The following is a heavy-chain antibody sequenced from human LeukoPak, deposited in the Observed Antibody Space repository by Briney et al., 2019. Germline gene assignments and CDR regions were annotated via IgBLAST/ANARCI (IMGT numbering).Heavy chain of an antibody. V-gene: IGHV1-18*01. J-gene: IGHJ3*02. CDR3: ARIAYCSSTSCSDAFDM. Sequence: ASVKVSCKASGYTFTSYGLSWVRQVPGQGLEWLGWISGHNGDTNYAQKLQGRLTVTTDTSTSTAYMELGSLRSGDTAMYYCARIAYCSSTSCSDAFDMWGQGTMVTVSS. D-gene: IGHD2-2*01. CDR1: GYTFTSYG. CDR2: ISGHNGDT.